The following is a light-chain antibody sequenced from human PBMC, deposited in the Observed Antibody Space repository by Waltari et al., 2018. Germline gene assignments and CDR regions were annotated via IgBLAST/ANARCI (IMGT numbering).Light chain of an antibody. V-gene: IGLV3-10*01. Sequence: SYELTQPPSVSVSPGQTARITCSGDALPKKYAYWYQQKSGQAPVLVIYEDIKRPSGIPERFSGSSSGTTATLTISGAHLEDEADYYCYSTDSSGHDRVFGGGTKLTVL. J-gene: IGLJ3*02. CDR1: ALPKKY. CDR2: EDI. CDR3: YSTDSSGHDRV.